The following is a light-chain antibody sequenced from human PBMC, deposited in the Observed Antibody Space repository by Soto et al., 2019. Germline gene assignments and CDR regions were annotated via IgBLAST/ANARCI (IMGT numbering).Light chain of an antibody. CDR3: SSYAGTYKV. Sequence: QSALTQPPSASGSPGQSVTISCTGTTSDVGGYNYVSWYQLHPGKVPKLIISEVNKRPSGVPDRFSGSKSGSTASLTVSGLQAEDEADYFCSSYAGTYKVFGTGTKLTVL. CDR2: EVN. J-gene: IGLJ1*01. CDR1: TSDVGGYNY. V-gene: IGLV2-8*01.